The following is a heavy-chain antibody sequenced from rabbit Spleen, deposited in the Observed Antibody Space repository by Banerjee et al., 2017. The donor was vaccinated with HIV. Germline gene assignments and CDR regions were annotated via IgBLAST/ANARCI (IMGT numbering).Heavy chain of an antibody. CDR3: ARDTSSSFSSYGMDL. J-gene: IGHJ6*01. CDR1: GFSFSAGYY. Sequence: QSLEESGGDLVKPGASLTLTCTASGFSFSAGYYVCWVRQAPGKGLEWIACIDSGSSGFTYFASWTKGRFTISKTSSTTVTLHMISLTAADTATYFCARDTSSSFSSYGMDLWGQGTLVTVS. CDR2: IDSGSSGFT. V-gene: IGHV1S40*01. D-gene: IGHD1-1*01.